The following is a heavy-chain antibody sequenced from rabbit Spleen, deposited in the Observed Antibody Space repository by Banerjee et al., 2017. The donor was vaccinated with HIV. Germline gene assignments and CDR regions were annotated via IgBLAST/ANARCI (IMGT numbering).Heavy chain of an antibody. CDR3: ARDLDGVIGWNFGW. V-gene: IGHV1S45*01. Sequence: QEQLVESGGGLVKPGASLTLTCKASGVSFSSSYYMCWVRQAPGKGLEWVGCIHTVSSGSTYYAGWAKGRFTITRSTSLTVADTATYFCARDLDGVIGWNFGWWGPGPWSPS. CDR2: IHTVSSGST. CDR1: GVSFSSSYY. D-gene: IGHD1-1*01. J-gene: IGHJ4*01.